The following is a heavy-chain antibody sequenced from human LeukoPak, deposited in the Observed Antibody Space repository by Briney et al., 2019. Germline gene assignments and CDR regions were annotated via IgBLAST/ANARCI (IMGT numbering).Heavy chain of an antibody. CDR1: GYTFSSYG. D-gene: IGHD3-9*01. V-gene: IGHV1-18*04. CDR3: VRYMEEGFDGYFDY. CDR2: ISAYNGNT. Sequence: ASVKVSCKASGYTFSSYGISWVRQAPGQGLEWMGWISAYNGNTKYAQKLQVRVTMTADTSTSTAYMELRSLRSDDTAVYYCVRYMEEGFDGYFDYWGQGTLVTVSS. J-gene: IGHJ4*02.